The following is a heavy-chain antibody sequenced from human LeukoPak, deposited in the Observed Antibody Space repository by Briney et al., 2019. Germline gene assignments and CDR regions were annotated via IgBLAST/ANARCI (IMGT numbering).Heavy chain of an antibody. CDR3: VRVKGSYFDY. V-gene: IGHV3-48*01. CDR1: GYPLSSYS. D-gene: IGHD2-15*01. J-gene: IGHJ4*02. CDR2: ISSSGSAI. Sequence: GGTLRLSCAASGYPLSSYSINWVRQAPGKGLEWVSYISSSGSAIYYVDSVKGRFTVSRDNAKNSLFLQMNSPRAEDTAVYYCVRVKGSYFDYWGQGALVTVPS.